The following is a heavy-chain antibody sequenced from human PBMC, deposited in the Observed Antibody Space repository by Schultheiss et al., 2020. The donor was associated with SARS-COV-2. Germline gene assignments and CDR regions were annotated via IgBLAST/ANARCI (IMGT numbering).Heavy chain of an antibody. CDR3: ARVPYGDPYWYFDL. J-gene: IGHJ2*01. CDR1: GGSISSGDSS. CDR2: ISYSGST. Sequence: SETLSLTCAVSGGSISSGDSSWSWIRQPPGKGLEWIGYISYSGSTNYNPSLKSRVTISVDTSKNQFSLKLSSVTAADTAVYYCARVPYGDPYWYFDLWGRGTLVTVSS. V-gene: IGHV4-61*08. D-gene: IGHD4-17*01.